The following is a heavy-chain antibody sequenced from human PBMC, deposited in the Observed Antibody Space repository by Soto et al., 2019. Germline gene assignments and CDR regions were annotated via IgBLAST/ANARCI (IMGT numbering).Heavy chain of an antibody. CDR2: IYYSGST. J-gene: IGHJ6*02. Sequence: PSETLSLTCTVSGGSISSSSYYWGWIRQPPGKGLEWIGSIYYSGSTYYNPSVKSRVTMSVDTSKNPFSLKLSSVTAADTAVYYCASELVGLYYYYGRDVWGQGTTVTVSS. CDR3: ASELVGLYYYYGRDV. V-gene: IGHV4-39*01. D-gene: IGHD2-15*01. CDR1: GGSISSSSYY.